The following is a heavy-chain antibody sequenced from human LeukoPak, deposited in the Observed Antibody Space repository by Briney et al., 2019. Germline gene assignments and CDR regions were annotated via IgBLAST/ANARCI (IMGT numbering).Heavy chain of an antibody. CDR3: ARLQGLFDY. J-gene: IGHJ4*02. Sequence: GGSLRLSCAASGFTVSSNYMSWVRQAPGKGLEWVSSISNIGGGTYYADSVRGRFTISRDNSKNTLYLQMNSLRAEDTAVYYCARLQGLFDYWGQGTLVTVSS. CDR1: GFTVSSNY. V-gene: IGHV3-53*01. CDR2: ISNIGGGT.